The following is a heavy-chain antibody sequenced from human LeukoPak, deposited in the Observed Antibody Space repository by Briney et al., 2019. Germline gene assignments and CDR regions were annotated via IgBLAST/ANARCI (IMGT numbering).Heavy chain of an antibody. D-gene: IGHD2-8*02. J-gene: IGHJ4*02. Sequence: GGSLRLSCAASGFTFSNYAMSWVRQAPGEGLEWVSAITGSTGNTYHADSVRGRFTISRDNSKSTLYLQMSNLRAEDTAIYSCAKSPLATCTGVKCYPLDHWGQGALVTVSS. V-gene: IGHV3-23*01. CDR1: GFTFSNYA. CDR3: AKSPLATCTGVKCYPLDH. CDR2: ITGSTGNT.